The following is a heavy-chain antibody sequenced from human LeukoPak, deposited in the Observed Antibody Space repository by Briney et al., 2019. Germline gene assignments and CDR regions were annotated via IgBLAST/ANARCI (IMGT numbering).Heavy chain of an antibody. CDR3: AKDLDDSSGYVLDY. D-gene: IGHD3-22*01. V-gene: IGHV3-23*01. CDR1: GFTFSSYA. J-gene: IGHJ4*02. Sequence: GGSLRLSCAASGFTFSSYAMSWVRQAPGKGLEWVSAISGSGGSTYYADSVKGRFTISRDSSKNTLYLQMNSLRAEDTAVYYCAKDLDDSSGYVLDYWGQGTLVTVSS. CDR2: ISGSGGST.